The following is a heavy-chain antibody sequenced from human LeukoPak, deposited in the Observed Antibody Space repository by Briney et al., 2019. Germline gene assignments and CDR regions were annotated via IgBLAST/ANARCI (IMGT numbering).Heavy chain of an antibody. CDR2: MYYGGST. CDR3: ARGTRVRGVRYDAFDI. CDR1: GGSISSYY. Sequence: SETLSLTCTVSGGSISSYYWSWIRQPPGTGLEWIGYMYYGGSTNYNPSLKCRFTISIDTSKNQFSLKLSSVTAADTAVYYCARGTRVRGVRYDAFDIWGQGTMVTVSS. V-gene: IGHV4-59*08. D-gene: IGHD3-10*01. J-gene: IGHJ3*02.